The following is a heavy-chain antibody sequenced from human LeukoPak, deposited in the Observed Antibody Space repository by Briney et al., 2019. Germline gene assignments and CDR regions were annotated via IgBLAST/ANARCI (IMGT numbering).Heavy chain of an antibody. D-gene: IGHD3-10*01. J-gene: IGHJ4*02. V-gene: IGHV1-18*01. CDR1: GYTFTSYG. CDR3: ARDGNGRFGEPIPFDY. CDR2: ISAYNGNT. Sequence: ASVKVSCKASGYTFTSYGISWVRQAPGQGLEWMGWISAYNGNTNYAQKLQGRVTMTTDTSTSTAYMELRSLRSDDTAVYYCARDGNGRFGEPIPFDYWGQGTLVTVSS.